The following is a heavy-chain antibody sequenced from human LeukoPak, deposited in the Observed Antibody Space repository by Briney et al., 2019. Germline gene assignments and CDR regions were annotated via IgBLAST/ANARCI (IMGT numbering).Heavy chain of an antibody. D-gene: IGHD3-10*01. Sequence: SETLSLTRTVSGGSISSGGYYWSWIRQHPGKGLEWIGYIYYSGSTYYNPSLKSRVTISVDTSKNQFSLKLSSVTAADTAVYYCARGPFEPMDYYYGMDVWGQGTTVTVSS. CDR1: GGSISSGGYY. CDR3: ARGPFEPMDYYYGMDV. CDR2: IYYSGST. J-gene: IGHJ6*02. V-gene: IGHV4-31*03.